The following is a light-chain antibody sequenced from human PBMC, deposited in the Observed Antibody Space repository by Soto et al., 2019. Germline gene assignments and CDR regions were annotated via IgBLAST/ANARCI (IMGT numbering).Light chain of an antibody. J-gene: IGLJ2*01. CDR3: QSYDSSLSGYVV. Sequence: QTVVTQPPSLSGAPGQRVTISCTGSSSNIGAGYDVHWYQQLPGTAPKLLIYGNSNRPSGVPDRFSGSKSGTSASLAITGLQAEDEADYDCQSYDSSLSGYVVFGGGTQLTVL. CDR2: GNS. V-gene: IGLV1-40*01. CDR1: SSNIGAGYD.